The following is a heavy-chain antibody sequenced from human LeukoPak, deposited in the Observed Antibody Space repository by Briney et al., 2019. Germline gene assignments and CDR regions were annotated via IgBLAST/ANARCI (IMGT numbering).Heavy chain of an antibody. J-gene: IGHJ4*02. CDR1: GVTFSDYY. V-gene: IGHV3-11*01. CDR2: ISSSGSPL. CDR3: TRDPDTSSKVDY. D-gene: IGHD6-6*01. Sequence: GGSLRLSCATSGVTFSDYYMSWIRHAPGKGLEWVSYISSSGSPLYYADSVKGRFTISRDNANNSVFLQMNSLRAEDTAVYYCTRDPDTSSKVDYWGQGALVTVSS.